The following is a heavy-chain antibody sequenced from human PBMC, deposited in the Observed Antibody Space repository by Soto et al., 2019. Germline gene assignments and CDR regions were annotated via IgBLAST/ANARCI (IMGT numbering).Heavy chain of an antibody. Sequence: SETLSLTCTVSGGSISSGGYYWSWIRQHPGKGLEWIGYIYYSGSTYYNPSLKSRVTISVDTSKNQFSLKLSSVTAADTAVYYCARALWFGELFDFVYMDVWGKGTKVTVS. J-gene: IGHJ6*03. D-gene: IGHD3-10*01. CDR3: ARALWFGELFDFVYMDV. CDR1: GGSISSGGYY. V-gene: IGHV4-31*03. CDR2: IYYSGST.